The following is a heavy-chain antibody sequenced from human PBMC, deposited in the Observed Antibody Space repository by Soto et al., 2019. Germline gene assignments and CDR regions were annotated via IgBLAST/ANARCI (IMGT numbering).Heavy chain of an antibody. V-gene: IGHV3-48*02. Sequence: GGSLRLSCVASGFPFTSFGMNWVRQAPGKGLDWVSYISGSGSTNYYSASVKGRFTISRNNAKNSVYLQMNSLRDEDTAVYFCARDGSHYDMDVWGQGTTVTVSS. D-gene: IGHD1-1*01. CDR2: ISGSGSTN. J-gene: IGHJ6*02. CDR1: GFPFTSFG. CDR3: ARDGSHYDMDV.